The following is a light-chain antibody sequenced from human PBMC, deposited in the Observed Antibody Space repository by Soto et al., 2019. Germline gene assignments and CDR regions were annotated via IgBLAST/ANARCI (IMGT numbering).Light chain of an antibody. Sequence: DIQMTQSPSTLSGSVGDRVTITCRASQTISSWLAWYQQKPGKAPKLLIYKASTLKSGVPSRFSGSGSGTEFTLTISSLQPDDFATYYCQHYYSYSEALGQGTKVELK. J-gene: IGKJ1*01. CDR1: QTISSW. CDR3: QHYYSYSEA. CDR2: KAS. V-gene: IGKV1-5*03.